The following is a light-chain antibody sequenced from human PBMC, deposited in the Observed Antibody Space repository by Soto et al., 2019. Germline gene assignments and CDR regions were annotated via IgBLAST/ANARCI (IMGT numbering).Light chain of an antibody. CDR3: SSYTSSSTPHVV. Sequence: QSVLTQPASVSGSPGQSITISCTGTSSDVGGYNYVSGYQQHPGKAPKLMIYDVSNRPSGVSNRFSGSKSGNTASLTISGLQAEDEADYYCSSYTSSSTPHVVFGGGTKLTVL. CDR1: SSDVGGYNY. V-gene: IGLV2-14*01. J-gene: IGLJ2*01. CDR2: DVS.